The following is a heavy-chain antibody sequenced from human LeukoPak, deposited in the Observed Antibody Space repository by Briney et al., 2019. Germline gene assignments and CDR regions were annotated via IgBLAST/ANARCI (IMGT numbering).Heavy chain of an antibody. V-gene: IGHV4-34*01. CDR3: ASSYCSGGSCPSRHLDY. Sequence: PSETLSLTCGIFGGSFSAYHWSWIRQSPGKGLQWIGEIYHSGSTNYNPSLRSRVTISVDKSKNQFSLKLSSVTAADTAVYYCASSYCSGGSCPSRHLDYWGQGTLVTVSS. CDR2: IYHSGST. J-gene: IGHJ4*02. CDR1: GGSFSAYH. D-gene: IGHD2-15*01.